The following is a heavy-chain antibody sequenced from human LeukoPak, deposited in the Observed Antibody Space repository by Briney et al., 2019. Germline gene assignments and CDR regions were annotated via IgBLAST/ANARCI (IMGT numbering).Heavy chain of an antibody. CDR1: GFTVSSNY. D-gene: IGHD6-6*01. CDR3: ARRPYYYYYYMDV. CDR2: IYSGGST. J-gene: IGHJ6*03. V-gene: IGHV3-53*01. Sequence: GGSLRLSCAASGFTVSSNYMSWVRQAPGKGLEWGSVIYSGGSTYYADSVKGRFTISRDNSKNTLYLQMNSLRAEDTAVYYCARRPYYYYYYMDVWGKGTTVTVSS.